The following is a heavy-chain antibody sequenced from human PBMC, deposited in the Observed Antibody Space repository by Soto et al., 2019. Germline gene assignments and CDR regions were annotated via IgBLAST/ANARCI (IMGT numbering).Heavy chain of an antibody. D-gene: IGHD2-21*02. CDR3: AHKATAKLTASVFDY. V-gene: IGHV2-5*02. Sequence: QITLKESGPTLVKPTQTLTLTCTFSGFSLSTSGVGVGWIRQPPGKALEWLAVIYWDDDNRYSPSLRSRLTFTKDTSKNQVVLTMTNMDPEDTATYYCAHKATAKLTASVFDYWGQGLLVTVSS. CDR2: IYWDDDN. J-gene: IGHJ4*02. CDR1: GFSLSTSGVG.